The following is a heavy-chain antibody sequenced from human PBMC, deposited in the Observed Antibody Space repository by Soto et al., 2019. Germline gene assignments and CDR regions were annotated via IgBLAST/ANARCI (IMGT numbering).Heavy chain of an antibody. Sequence: PSETLSLTCTVSGVSISSSSYYWGWIRQPPGKGLEWIGSIYYSGSTYYNPSLKSRVTTSVDTSKNQFSLKLSSVTAADTAVYYCARHLGDIVVVVAATPFRNWFDPWGQGTLVTVSS. V-gene: IGHV4-39*01. D-gene: IGHD2-15*01. CDR1: GVSISSSSYY. CDR3: ARHLGDIVVVVAATPFRNWFDP. CDR2: IYYSGST. J-gene: IGHJ5*02.